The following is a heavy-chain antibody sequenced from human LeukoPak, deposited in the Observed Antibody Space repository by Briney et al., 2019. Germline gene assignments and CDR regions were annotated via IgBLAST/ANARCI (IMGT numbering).Heavy chain of an antibody. Sequence: GGSLRLSCAASGFTFSNYWMNWVRQAPGKGLEWVANIKYDGSETYYMDSVTGRFTISRDNAKNSLYLQMNSLRAEDTAVYYCASEEYSRSSYWGQGTLVIVSS. CDR2: IKYDGSET. V-gene: IGHV3-7*03. J-gene: IGHJ4*02. CDR1: GFTFSNYW. CDR3: ASEEYSRSSY. D-gene: IGHD6-6*01.